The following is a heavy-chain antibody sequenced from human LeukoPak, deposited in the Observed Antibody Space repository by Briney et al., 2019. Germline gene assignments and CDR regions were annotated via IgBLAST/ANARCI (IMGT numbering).Heavy chain of an antibody. CDR3: AKSTMQWVVTAHFDY. V-gene: IGHV3-23*01. CDR1: GFTFSSYA. Sequence: GASLRLSCAASGFTFSSYAMSWVRQAPGKGLEWVSAISGSGGSTYYADSVKGRFTISRDNSKNTLYLQMNSLRAEDTAVYYCAKSTMQWVVTAHFDYWGQGTLVTVSS. CDR2: ISGSGGST. D-gene: IGHD2-21*02. J-gene: IGHJ4*02.